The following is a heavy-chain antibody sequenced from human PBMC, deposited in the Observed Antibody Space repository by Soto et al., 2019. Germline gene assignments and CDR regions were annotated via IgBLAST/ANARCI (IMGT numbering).Heavy chain of an antibody. V-gene: IGHV3-23*01. CDR2: ISGSGGST. J-gene: IGHJ4*02. CDR1: GFTFSSYA. Sequence: GGSLRLSCAASGFTFSSYAMSWVRQAPGKGLEWVSAISGSGGSTYYADSVKGRFTISRENSKNTRYLQMNSLGAEDTAVYYCASLIYCSSTSCHRPYYDILTGYYSYWGQGTLVTVSS. D-gene: IGHD3-9*01. CDR3: ASLIYCSSTSCHRPYYDILTGYYSY.